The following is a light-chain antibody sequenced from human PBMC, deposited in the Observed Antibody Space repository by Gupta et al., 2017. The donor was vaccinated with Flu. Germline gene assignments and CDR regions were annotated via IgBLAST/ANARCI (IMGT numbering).Light chain of an antibody. J-gene: IGLJ1*01. V-gene: IGLV3-1*01. CDR2: HDI. CDR3: QAWDSNTYV. CDR1: KLGSIY. Sequence: PAPTATSPCSGNKLGSIYSSWYHQKPGQSPVLIIYHDIKRPSGIPGRFSASTSGDTATLTISGTQAIDEADYYCQAWDSNTYVFGSGTKVTVL.